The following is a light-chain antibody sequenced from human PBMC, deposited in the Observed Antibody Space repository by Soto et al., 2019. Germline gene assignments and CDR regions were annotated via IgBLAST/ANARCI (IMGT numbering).Light chain of an antibody. CDR1: SSDIGGYNY. J-gene: IGLJ1*01. V-gene: IGLV2-14*01. CDR2: DVS. Sequence: QSVLTQPASVSGSPGQSITISCTGTSSDIGGYNYVAWYQQHPGKAPKLMIYDVSNRPSGVSNRFSGSKSGNTASLTISGIQAEDEADYYCRSYTSSSTLVFGTGTKLTVL. CDR3: RSYTSSSTLV.